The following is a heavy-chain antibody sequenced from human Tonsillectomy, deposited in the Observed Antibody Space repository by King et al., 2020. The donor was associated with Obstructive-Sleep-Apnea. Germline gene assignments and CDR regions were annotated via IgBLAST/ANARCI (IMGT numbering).Heavy chain of an antibody. V-gene: IGHV4-39*07. J-gene: IGHJ6*02. D-gene: IGHD1-26*01. CDR1: GGSISSTIYY. CDR2: IYYSGTT. CDR3: AGGGATKGDYDIDV. Sequence: VQLQESGPGLVKPSETLSLTCTVSGGSISSTIYYWGWIRQPPGKGLEWIGSIYYSGTTYSNPSLKRRVTISIDTSKNQFSLRLNSVTVADTAVYYCAGGGATKGDYDIDVWGQGTTVTVSS.